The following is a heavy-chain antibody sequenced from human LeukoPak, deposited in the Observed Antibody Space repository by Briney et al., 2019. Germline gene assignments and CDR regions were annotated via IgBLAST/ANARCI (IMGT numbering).Heavy chain of an antibody. J-gene: IGHJ1*01. CDR2: IYHSGST. D-gene: IGHD6-6*01. CDR1: GGSISTYY. CDR3: ARGGAARLHFQN. V-gene: IGHV4-59*01. Sequence: SKTLSLTCTVSGGSISTYYWNWIRQPPGKGLEWIGYIYHSGSTNYNPSLQSRVTISVDTSKNQFSLNLSSVTAADTAVYYCARGGAARLHFQNWGQGTLVTVSS.